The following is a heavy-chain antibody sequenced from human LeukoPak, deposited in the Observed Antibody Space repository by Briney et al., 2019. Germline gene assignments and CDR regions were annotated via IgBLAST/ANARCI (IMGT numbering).Heavy chain of an antibody. V-gene: IGHV4-34*01. CDR3: ARSLRNWYFDL. J-gene: IGHJ2*01. Sequence: PSETLSLTCAVYGGSFSGYYWSWIRQPPGKGLEWIGEINHSGSTNYNPSLKSRVTISVDTSKNQFSLKLSSVTAADTAVYYCARSLRNWYFDLWGRGTLVTVSS. CDR2: INHSGST. CDR1: GGSFSGYY.